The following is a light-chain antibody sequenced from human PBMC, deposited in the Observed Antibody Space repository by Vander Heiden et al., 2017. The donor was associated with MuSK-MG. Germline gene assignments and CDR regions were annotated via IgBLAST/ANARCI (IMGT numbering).Light chain of an antibody. CDR3: QQYDNLPPGFS. Sequence: DIQLTQSPSSLSASVGDRVTITCQASQDISNYLNWYQQKPGKAPKLLIYDASNLETGVPSRFSGSGSGTEFTFTSSSLQPEDIATYDCQQYDNLPPGFSFGQGTKLEIK. CDR2: DAS. V-gene: IGKV1-33*01. CDR1: QDISNY. J-gene: IGKJ2*03.